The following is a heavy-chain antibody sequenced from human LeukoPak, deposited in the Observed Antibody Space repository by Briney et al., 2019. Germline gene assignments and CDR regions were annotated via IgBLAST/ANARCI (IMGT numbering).Heavy chain of an antibody. CDR1: GFTFSSYW. Sequence: PGGSLRLSCAASGFTFSSYWMHWVRQAPGKGLEWVSAISGSGSTYSADSVKGRFTISRDSSTNTLYLQMNSLRAEDTALYYCAKDVPHSGWKGFDSWGQGTLVTVSS. D-gene: IGHD6-19*01. CDR2: ISGSGST. J-gene: IGHJ4*02. V-gene: IGHV3-23*01. CDR3: AKDVPHSGWKGFDS.